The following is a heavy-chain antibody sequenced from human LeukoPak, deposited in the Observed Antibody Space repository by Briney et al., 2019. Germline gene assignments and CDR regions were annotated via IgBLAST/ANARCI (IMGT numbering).Heavy chain of an antibody. CDR3: AKEGGSGSYQNS. Sequence: SGGSLRLSCAASGFTFSSYSVNWARQAPGKGLEWLSYISSSSSATYYADSVKGRFTVSRDNARNSLYLQVDSLRAEDTAVYYCAKEGGSGSYQNSWGQGTLVTVSS. CDR1: GFTFSSYS. V-gene: IGHV3-48*01. CDR2: ISSSSSAT. D-gene: IGHD3-10*01. J-gene: IGHJ4*02.